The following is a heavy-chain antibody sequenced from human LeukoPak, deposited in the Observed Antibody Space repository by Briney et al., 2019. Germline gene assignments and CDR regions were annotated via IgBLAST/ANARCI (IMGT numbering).Heavy chain of an antibody. D-gene: IGHD2-2*01. J-gene: IGHJ3*02. V-gene: IGHV4-39*01. CDR1: GGSISSSTYY. Sequence: SETLSLTCIVSGGSISSSTYYWGWIRQPPGEGLEWIGSDSYSGSTYYNPSLTSRVTISVDTSKNQFSLKLSSVTAADTAVYYCARRNVVVSSTMARAFDIWGQGTMVTVTS. CDR3: ARRNVVVSSTMARAFDI. CDR2: DSYSGST.